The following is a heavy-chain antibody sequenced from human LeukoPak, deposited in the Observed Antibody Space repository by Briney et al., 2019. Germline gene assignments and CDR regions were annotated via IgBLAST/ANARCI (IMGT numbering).Heavy chain of an antibody. CDR3: AKDQAAAVLLLLPGLFDY. CDR1: GFTFSSYW. V-gene: IGHV3-7*01. CDR2: IKQDGSEK. J-gene: IGHJ4*02. Sequence: PGGSLRLSCAASGFTFSSYWMSWVRQAPGKGLEWVANIKQDGSEKYYVDSVKGRFTISRDNAKNSLYLQMDSLRVEDTAVYYCAKDQAAAVLLLLPGLFDYWGQGTLVTVSS. D-gene: IGHD3-10*01.